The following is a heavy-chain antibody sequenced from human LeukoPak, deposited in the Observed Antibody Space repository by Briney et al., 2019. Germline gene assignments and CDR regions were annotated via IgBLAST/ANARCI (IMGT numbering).Heavy chain of an antibody. CDR1: GGSISSSSYY. J-gene: IGHJ5*02. D-gene: IGHD5-18*01. Sequence: SETLSLTCTVSGGSISSSSYYWGWIRQPPGKGLEWIGSIYYSGSTYYNPSLKSRVTISVDTSKNQFSLKLSSVTAADTAVYYCARARYSYGRNWFDPWGQETLVTVSS. CDR2: IYYSGST. V-gene: IGHV4-39*07. CDR3: ARARYSYGRNWFDP.